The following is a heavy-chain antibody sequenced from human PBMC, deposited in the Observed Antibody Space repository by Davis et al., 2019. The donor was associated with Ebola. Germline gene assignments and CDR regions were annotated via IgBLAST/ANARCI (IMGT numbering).Heavy chain of an antibody. CDR3: ARGIAVAGVALDYYYYYGMDV. V-gene: IGHV1-18*01. D-gene: IGHD6-19*01. Sequence: AASVKVSCKASGYTFTSYGISWVRQAPGQGLEWMGWISAYNGNTNYAQKLQGRVTMTTDTSTSTAYMELRSLRSDDTAVYYCARGIAVAGVALDYYYYYGMDVWGKGTMVTVSS. J-gene: IGHJ6*04. CDR1: GYTFTSYG. CDR2: ISAYNGNT.